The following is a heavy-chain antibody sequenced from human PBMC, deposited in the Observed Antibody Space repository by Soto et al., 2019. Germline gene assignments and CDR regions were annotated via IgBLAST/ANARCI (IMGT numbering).Heavy chain of an antibody. J-gene: IGHJ6*02. V-gene: IGHV1-69*12. Sequence: QVQLVQSGAEVKKPGSSVKVSCKASGGTFSSYAISWVRQAPGQGLEWMGGIIPIFGTANYAQKLQGRVTITADESTSTAYMELRSLRSEDTDVYYCARDMVRRVTEDYYYYGMDVWRQGTTVTVSS. D-gene: IGHD3-10*01. CDR1: GGTFSSYA. CDR3: ARDMVRRVTEDYYYYGMDV. CDR2: IIPIFGTA.